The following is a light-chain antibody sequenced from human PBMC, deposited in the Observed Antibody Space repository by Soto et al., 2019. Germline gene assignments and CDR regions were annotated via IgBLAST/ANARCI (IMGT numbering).Light chain of an antibody. CDR3: QQYRSVPV. CDR2: AAS. J-gene: IGKJ3*01. Sequence: DIQMTQSPTSLSASVGDRVTITCRASQDIRNFVAWYQQKPGKAPKLLIYAASTLQSGVPSRFSGSGSGTAFTLTINSLQPEDVATYYCQQYRSVPVFGPGTKVEIK. CDR1: QDIRNF. V-gene: IGKV1-27*01.